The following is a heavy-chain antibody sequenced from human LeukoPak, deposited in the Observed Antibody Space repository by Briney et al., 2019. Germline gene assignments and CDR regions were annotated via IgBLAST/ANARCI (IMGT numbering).Heavy chain of an antibody. V-gene: IGHV1-69*06. Sequence: GGSLRLSCAASGFTFSSYAISWVRQAPGQGLEWMGGIIPIFGTANYAQKFQGRVTITADKSTSTAYMELSSLRSEDTAVYYCARVDIVATINACDYWGQGTLVTVSS. CDR3: ARVDIVATINACDY. CDR1: GFTFSSYA. J-gene: IGHJ4*02. CDR2: IIPIFGTA. D-gene: IGHD5-12*01.